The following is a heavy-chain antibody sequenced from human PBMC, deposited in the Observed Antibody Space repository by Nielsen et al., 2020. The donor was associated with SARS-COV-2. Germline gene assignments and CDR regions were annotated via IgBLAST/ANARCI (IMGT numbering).Heavy chain of an antibody. V-gene: IGHV3-30*18. Sequence: ARQAPGKGLEWVAVISYDGSNKYYADSVMGRFTISRDNSKNTLYLQMNSLRAEDTAVYYCAKDLRSSSWGRYYYYYGMDVWGQGTTVTVSS. D-gene: IGHD6-13*01. J-gene: IGHJ6*02. CDR2: ISYDGSNK. CDR3: AKDLRSSSWGRYYYYYGMDV.